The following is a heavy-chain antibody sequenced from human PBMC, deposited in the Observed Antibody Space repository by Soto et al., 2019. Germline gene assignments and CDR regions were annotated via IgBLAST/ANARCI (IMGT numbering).Heavy chain of an antibody. CDR1: GFSLSTSGVG. CDR3: AHSRSVAGCYYYYGMDV. Sequence: ESGPTLVNPTQTLTLTCTFSGFSLSTSGVGVGWIRQPPGKALEWLALIYWNDDKRYSPSLKSRLTITKDTSKNQVVLTMTNMDPVDTATYYCAHSRSVAGCYYYYGMDVWGQGTTVTVSS. J-gene: IGHJ6*02. V-gene: IGHV2-5*01. CDR2: IYWNDDK.